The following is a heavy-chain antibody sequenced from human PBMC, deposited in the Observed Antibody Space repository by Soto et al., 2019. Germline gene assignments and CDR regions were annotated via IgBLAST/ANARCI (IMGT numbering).Heavy chain of an antibody. D-gene: IGHD3-22*01. CDR3: ARGDYYDSSGYYGSWFDP. J-gene: IGHJ5*02. V-gene: IGHV4-30-2*01. CDR2: IYHSGST. Sequence: SETLSLTCAVSCGSISSGGYSWSWIRQPPGKGLEWIGYIYHSGSTYYNPSLKSRVTISVDRSKNQFSLKLSSVTAADTAVYYCARGDYYDSSGYYGSWFDPWGQGTLVTVSS. CDR1: CGSISSGGYS.